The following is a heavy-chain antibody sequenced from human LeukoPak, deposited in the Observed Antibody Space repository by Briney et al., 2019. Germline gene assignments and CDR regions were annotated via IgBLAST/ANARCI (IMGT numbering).Heavy chain of an antibody. Sequence: GGSPRLSCAASGFTFSSYEMNWVRRAPGKGLEWVSYIRGSGSYLYDADSVKGRFTISRDNPKSSLYLQMNSLRAEDTAVYYCARSTGGVDYWGQGTLVTVSS. D-gene: IGHD3-10*01. CDR3: ARSTGGVDY. CDR1: GFTFSSYE. CDR2: IRGSGSYL. J-gene: IGHJ4*02. V-gene: IGHV3-48*03.